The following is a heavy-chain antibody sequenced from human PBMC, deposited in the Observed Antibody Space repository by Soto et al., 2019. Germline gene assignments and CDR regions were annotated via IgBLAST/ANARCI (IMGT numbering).Heavy chain of an antibody. CDR1: GGSISSGCYY. V-gene: IGHV4-31*03. CDR3: ARVGRENHYGSGAPYAFDI. D-gene: IGHD3-10*01. J-gene: IGHJ3*02. CDR2: IYYSGTT. Sequence: SETLSLTCTVSGGSISSGCYYWTWIRQHPGKGLEWIGYIYYSGTTYNNPSLGSRLSISVDTSKNQFSLQPSSVIAADTAMYYCARVGRENHYGSGAPYAFDIWGQGTMVTVS.